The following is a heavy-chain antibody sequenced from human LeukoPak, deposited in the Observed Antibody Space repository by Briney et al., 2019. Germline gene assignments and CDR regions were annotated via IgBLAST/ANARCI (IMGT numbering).Heavy chain of an antibody. CDR1: GFTFSTYD. Sequence: GGSLRLSCAASGFTFSTYDISWVRQAPGKGLEWVSTFSSSGNMTYYADSVKGRFTISRDNSKNTLYLQMNSLRTEDTAVYYCAKRSPAAGTRGNPDNFDYWGQGTLVTVSS. V-gene: IGHV3-23*05. D-gene: IGHD6-13*01. CDR2: FSSSGNMT. J-gene: IGHJ4*02. CDR3: AKRSPAAGTRGNPDNFDY.